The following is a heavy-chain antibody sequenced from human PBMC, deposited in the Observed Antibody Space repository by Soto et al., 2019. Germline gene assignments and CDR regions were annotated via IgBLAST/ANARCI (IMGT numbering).Heavy chain of an antibody. CDR2: ISGSGGST. Sequence: EVQLLESGGGLVQPGGSLRLSCAASGFTFSSYAMSWVRQAPGKGLEWVSAISGSGGSTYYADSVKGRFTISRDNSKNTLYLQMNSLRAEDTAVYYCARLLDYSPSYYYYGMDVWGQGTTVTVSS. CDR1: GFTFSSYA. J-gene: IGHJ6*02. D-gene: IGHD4-4*01. CDR3: ARLLDYSPSYYYYGMDV. V-gene: IGHV3-23*01.